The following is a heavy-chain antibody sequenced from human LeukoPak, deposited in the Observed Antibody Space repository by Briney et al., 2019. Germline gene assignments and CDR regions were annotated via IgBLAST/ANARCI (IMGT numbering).Heavy chain of an antibody. V-gene: IGHV4-39*01. CDR1: GDSIISNSFY. D-gene: IGHD1-26*01. CDR2: IYSSVVT. J-gene: IGHJ4*02. CDR3: ATIVGATTPF. Sequence: SETLSLTCTISGDSIISNSFYWVWIRQPPGKGLEWIGSIYSSVVTYYNPSLKSRVTISVDTSKNQLSLRLSSVTAADTAVFYCATIVGATTPFWGQGTLVTVSS.